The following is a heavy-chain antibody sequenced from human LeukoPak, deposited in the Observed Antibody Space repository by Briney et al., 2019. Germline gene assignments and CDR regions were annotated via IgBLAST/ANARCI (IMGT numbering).Heavy chain of an antibody. CDR2: VSYSGST. CDR1: GGSISTYS. CDR3: ARDRGSSGLDY. Sequence: SETLSLTCTVSGGSISTYSWSWIRQPPGKGLEWLGYVSYSGSTNYNPSLKSRVTISVDTSKNQFSLKLSSVTAADTAVYYCARDRGSSGLDYWGQGTLVTVSS. V-gene: IGHV4-59*01. J-gene: IGHJ4*02. D-gene: IGHD6-6*01.